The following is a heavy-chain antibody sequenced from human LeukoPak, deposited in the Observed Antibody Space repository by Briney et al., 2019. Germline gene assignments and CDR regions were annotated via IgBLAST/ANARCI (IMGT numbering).Heavy chain of an antibody. V-gene: IGHV3-33*01. J-gene: IGHJ6*02. CDR2: IWWHGNKE. D-gene: IGHD3-3*01. CDR1: GFTFSSHG. Sequence: PGGSLRLSCAASGFTFSSHGMHWVRQAPGKGLEWVAIIWWHGNKESYADSVKGRFTVSRDNSKNTLYLQMNGLRADDSAVYYCATENFWSGSPDDDYGMDAWGQGTTVTVSS. CDR3: ATENFWSGSPDDDYGMDA.